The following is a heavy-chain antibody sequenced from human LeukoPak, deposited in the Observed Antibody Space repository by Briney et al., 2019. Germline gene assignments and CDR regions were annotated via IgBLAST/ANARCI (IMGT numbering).Heavy chain of an antibody. CDR1: GYTFTSYD. J-gene: IGHJ4*02. D-gene: IGHD3-3*01. Sequence: ASVKVSCKASGYTFTSYDINWVRQATGQGLEWMGWMNPNSGNTGYAQKYQGRVTMTRNTSISTAYMELSSLRSEDTAVYYCAGARAVPGVVILNTSPTFDYWGQGTLVTVSS. CDR2: MNPNSGNT. V-gene: IGHV1-8*01. CDR3: AGARAVPGVVILNTSPTFDY.